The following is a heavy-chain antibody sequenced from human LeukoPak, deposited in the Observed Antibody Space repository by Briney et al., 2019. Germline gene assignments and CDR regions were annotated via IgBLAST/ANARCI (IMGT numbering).Heavy chain of an antibody. D-gene: IGHD1-20*01. J-gene: IGHJ4*02. CDR2: INSDSRDT. CDR3: ATFGYNWNLGY. V-gene: IGHV3-74*03. Sequence: PGGSLRLSCAASGFTFSNYYVHWVRQPPGKGLVWVSRINSDSRDTTYVDSVKGRFTISRDSAKNTVYLQMNSLRAEDTAVYYCATFGYNWNLGYWGQGTLVTVSS. CDR1: GFTFSNYY.